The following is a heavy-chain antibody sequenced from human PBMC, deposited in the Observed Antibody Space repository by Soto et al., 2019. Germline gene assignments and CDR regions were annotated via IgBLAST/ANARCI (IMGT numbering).Heavy chain of an antibody. J-gene: IGHJ6*02. Sequence: GGSLRLSCAAPGFTVSSNYMSWVRQAPGKGLEWVSVIYSGGSTYYADSVKGRFTISRDNSKNTLYLQMNSLRAEDTAVYYCARSFPGIAAAGHYYYYYGMDVWGQGTTVTVSS. CDR2: IYSGGST. V-gene: IGHV3-53*01. CDR1: GFTVSSNY. CDR3: ARSFPGIAAAGHYYYYYGMDV. D-gene: IGHD6-13*01.